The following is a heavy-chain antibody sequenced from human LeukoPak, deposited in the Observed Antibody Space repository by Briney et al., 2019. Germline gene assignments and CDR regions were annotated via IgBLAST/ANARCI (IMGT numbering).Heavy chain of an antibody. CDR3: AKSHSVAQRGYFDY. J-gene: IGHJ4*02. V-gene: IGHV3-23*01. CDR2: VANSGVDT. CDR1: GFTFTTYA. Sequence: GGSLRLSCAASGFTFTTYAMSWVRQAPGKGLEWVSTVANSGVDTYYADSVRGRFTISRDNSRNTVYLQLNSLRAEDTAVYYCAKSHSVAQRGYFDYWGQGTLVTVSS. D-gene: IGHD4-23*01.